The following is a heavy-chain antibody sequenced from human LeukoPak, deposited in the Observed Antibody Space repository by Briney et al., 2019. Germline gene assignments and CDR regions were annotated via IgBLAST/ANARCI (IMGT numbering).Heavy chain of an antibody. CDR3: ARAYYYDSSGYYSY. CDR2: ISGSGGST. CDR1: GFTFSSYA. Sequence: PGGSLRLSCAASGFTFSSYAMGWVRQAPGKGLEWVSAISGSGGSTYYADSVKGRFTISRDNSKNTLYLQMNSLRAEDTAVYYCARAYYYDSSGYYSYWGQGTLVTVSS. D-gene: IGHD3-22*01. J-gene: IGHJ4*02. V-gene: IGHV3-23*01.